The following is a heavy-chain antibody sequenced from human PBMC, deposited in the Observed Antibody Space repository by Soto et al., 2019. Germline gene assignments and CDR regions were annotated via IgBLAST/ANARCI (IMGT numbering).Heavy chain of an antibody. D-gene: IGHD3-10*01. CDR2: IYPGDSDT. CDR1: GYSVTSYW. V-gene: IGHV5-51*01. Sequence: GESLKISCRGSGYSVTSYWIGWVRQMPGKGLEWMGIIYPGDSDTRYSPSFQGQVTISADKSISTAYLQWSSLKASDTAMYYCARGRITMVRGVIRTYNWFDPWGQGTLVTVS. CDR3: ARGRITMVRGVIRTYNWFDP. J-gene: IGHJ5*02.